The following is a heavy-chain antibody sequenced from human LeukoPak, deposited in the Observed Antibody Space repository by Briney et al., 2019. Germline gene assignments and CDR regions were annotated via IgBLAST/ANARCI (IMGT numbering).Heavy chain of an antibody. V-gene: IGHV3-49*04. CDR3: ARGPIQLWIHNAMDV. CDR1: GFTFGDHA. D-gene: IGHD5-18*01. Sequence: GGSLRLSCTGSGFTFGDHAMSWVRQAPGKALEWVGFIRGKAYRGTTEYAASVKGRFTISRDDSASIAYLQMNSLRTEDTAVYYCARGPIQLWIHNAMDVWGQGTTVTVSS. CDR2: IRGKAYRGTT. J-gene: IGHJ6*02.